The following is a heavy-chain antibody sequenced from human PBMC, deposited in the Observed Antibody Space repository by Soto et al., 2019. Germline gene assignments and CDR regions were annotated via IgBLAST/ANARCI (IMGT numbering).Heavy chain of an antibody. CDR1: RFTFGDSG. CDR2: IRSKSYGGTA. CDR3: TRDDRNAVAVNGDSYFYYAMDV. J-gene: IGHJ6*02. V-gene: IGHV3-49*04. Sequence: RRLSWSGSRFTFGDSGMSWVRQPPGKWLQGVGFIRSKSYGGTAEYAASVKGRFTISRYDSKCIAYLQMNSLKTEDTAVYYCTRDDRNAVAVNGDSYFYYAMDVWGQGTTVTVSS. D-gene: IGHD2-2*01.